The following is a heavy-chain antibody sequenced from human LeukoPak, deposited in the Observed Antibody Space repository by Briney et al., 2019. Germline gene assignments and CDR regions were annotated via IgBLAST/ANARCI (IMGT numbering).Heavy chain of an antibody. CDR2: MNPNSGNT. V-gene: IGHV1-8*03. CDR1: GYTFTSYD. Sequence: GASVKVSCKASGYTFTSYDINWVRQATGQGLEWMGWMNPNSGNTGYAQKFQGRVTITRNTSISTAYMELSSLRSEDTAVYYCARDLEYYDILTGPPDYWGQGTLVTVSS. CDR3: ARDLEYYDILTGPPDY. J-gene: IGHJ4*02. D-gene: IGHD3-9*01.